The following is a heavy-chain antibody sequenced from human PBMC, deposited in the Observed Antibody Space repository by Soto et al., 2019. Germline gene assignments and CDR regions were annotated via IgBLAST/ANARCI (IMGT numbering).Heavy chain of an antibody. CDR3: AKVGLTVTKFFDY. CDR1: GFTFSSYA. V-gene: IGHV3-23*01. D-gene: IGHD4-17*01. CDR2: ISGSGSST. J-gene: IGHJ4*02. Sequence: GGSLRLSCAASGFTFSSYAMSWVRQAPGKGLEWVSSISGSGSSTYYADSVKGRFTISRDNSKNKLYLEMNSLRAEDTAVYYCAKVGLTVTKFFDYWGQGTLVTVSS.